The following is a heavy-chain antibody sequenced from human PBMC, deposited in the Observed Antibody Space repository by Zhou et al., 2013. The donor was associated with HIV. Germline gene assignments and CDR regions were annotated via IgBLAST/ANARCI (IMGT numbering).Heavy chain of an antibody. V-gene: IGHV1-69*11. CDR2: SVPTLGKA. Sequence: QVQVVQSGAEVKKPGSSVKVSCKASRGTFSNSAISWVRQAPGQGLEWMGDSVPTLGKAQHAQKFQGRVTITADESTTTVHMELSRLTSDDTAMYYCTRREIYPINHFDHWGQGTLVTVSS. CDR3: TRREIYPINHFDH. CDR1: RGTFSNSA. D-gene: IGHD3-9*01. J-gene: IGHJ5*02.